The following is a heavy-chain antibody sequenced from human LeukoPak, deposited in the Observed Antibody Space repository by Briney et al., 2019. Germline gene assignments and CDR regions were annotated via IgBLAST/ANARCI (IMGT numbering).Heavy chain of an antibody. J-gene: IGHJ4*02. D-gene: IGHD3-22*01. CDR3: AAGGDSSGLDY. CDR1: GGTFISYA. Sequence: GSSVKVSCKASGGTFISYAISWVRQAPGQGLEWMGRIIPIFGIANYAQKFQGRVTITADKSTSTAYMELSSLRSEDTAVYYCAAGGDSSGLDYWGQGTLVTVSS. V-gene: IGHV1-69*04. CDR2: IIPIFGIA.